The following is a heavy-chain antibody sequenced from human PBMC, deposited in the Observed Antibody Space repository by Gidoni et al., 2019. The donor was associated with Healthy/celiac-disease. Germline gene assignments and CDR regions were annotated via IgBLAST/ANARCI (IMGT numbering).Heavy chain of an antibody. D-gene: IGHD5-12*01. CDR2: SSGIVGST. J-gene: IGHJ3*02. Sequence: EVQLLESGGGLVQPGGSLRLSCAASGFTFSSYAMSWVRQAPGKGREWFAASSGIVGSTYYADSVKGRFTISRDNSKNTLYLQMNSLRAEDTAVYYCASNSGYDGTYDAFDIWGQGTMVTVSS. CDR1: GFTFSSYA. CDR3: ASNSGYDGTYDAFDI. V-gene: IGHV3-23*01.